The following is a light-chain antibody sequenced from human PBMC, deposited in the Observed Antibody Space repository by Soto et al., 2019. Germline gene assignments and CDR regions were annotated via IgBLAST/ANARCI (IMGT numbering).Light chain of an antibody. CDR1: SGDVGDYDF. J-gene: IGLJ3*02. CDR3: CSYAGSHTWV. Sequence: QSALTQPRSVSGSPGQSVTISCTGTSGDVGDYDFVSWYHQHPGKVPKLIIYDVSGRPSGVPDRFSGSKSGNTASLTISGLQAEDEAVYYCCSYAGSHTWVFGGGTKLTVL. V-gene: IGLV2-11*01. CDR2: DVS.